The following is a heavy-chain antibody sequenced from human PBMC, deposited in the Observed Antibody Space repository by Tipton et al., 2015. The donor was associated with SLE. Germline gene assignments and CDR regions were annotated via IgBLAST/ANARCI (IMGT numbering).Heavy chain of an antibody. Sequence: TLSLTCTVSGGSISSYYWSWIRQPPGKGLEWIGYIYYSGSTNYNPSLKSRVTISVDTSKNQFSLKLSSVTAADTAVYYCARCPGGRWWRFDPWGQGTLVTVSS. CDR3: ARCPGGRWWRFDP. V-gene: IGHV4-59*12. J-gene: IGHJ5*02. CDR2: IYYSGST. CDR1: GGSISSYY. D-gene: IGHD2-15*01.